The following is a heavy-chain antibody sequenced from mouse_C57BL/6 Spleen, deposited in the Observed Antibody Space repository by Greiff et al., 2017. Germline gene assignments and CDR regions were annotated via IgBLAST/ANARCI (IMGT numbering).Heavy chain of an antibody. CDR3: ARHRGSTMITKGRFDY. J-gene: IGHJ2*01. Sequence: EVKLVESGGDLVKPGGSLKLSCAASGFTFSSYGMSWVRQTPDKRLEWVATISSGGSYTYYPDSVKGRFTISRDNAKNTLYLQMSSLKSEDTAMYYCARHRGSTMITKGRFDYWGQGTTLTVSS. CDR2: ISSGGSYT. D-gene: IGHD2-4*01. CDR1: GFTFSSYG. V-gene: IGHV5-6*02.